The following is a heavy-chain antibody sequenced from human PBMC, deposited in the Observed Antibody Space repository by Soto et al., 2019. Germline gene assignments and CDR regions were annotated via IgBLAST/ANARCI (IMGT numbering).Heavy chain of an antibody. V-gene: IGHV3-53*01. CDR2: INSGGTT. J-gene: IGHJ3*01. D-gene: IGHD6-19*01. CDR1: GFTVSRNY. CDR3: ARNSGWYDKAAFDL. Sequence: HPGGSLRLSCAASGFTVSRNYMSWVRQAPGKGLEWVSVINSGGTTDYGDSVEGRFIFSRDNSKNTLHLQLNSLRADDTAVYYCARNSGWYDKAAFDLWGQGTMDTVSS.